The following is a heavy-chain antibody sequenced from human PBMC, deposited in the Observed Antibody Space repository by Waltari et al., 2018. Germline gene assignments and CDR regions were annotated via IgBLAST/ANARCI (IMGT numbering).Heavy chain of an antibody. D-gene: IGHD2-2*01. Sequence: QVHLVESGGGVVQPGGSLRLSCAASGFTFTSYGIHWVRQAPGRGLEWVAFISVDGSNRYYADSVKGRFTISRDNNENTLYLQMSSLRAEDTAVYYCAKEGNVVVVPAAIVDYWGQGTLVTVSS. CDR1: GFTFTSYG. J-gene: IGHJ4*02. CDR3: AKEGNVVVVPAAIVDY. CDR2: ISVDGSNR. V-gene: IGHV3-30*02.